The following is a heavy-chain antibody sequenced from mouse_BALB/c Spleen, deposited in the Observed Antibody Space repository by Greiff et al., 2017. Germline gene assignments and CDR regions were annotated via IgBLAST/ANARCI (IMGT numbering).Heavy chain of an antibody. J-gene: IGHJ2*01. Sequence: EVHLVESGGGLVQPGGSRKLSCAASGFTFSDYGMAWVRQAPGKGPEWVAFISNLAYSIYYADTVTGRFTISRENAKNTLYLEMSSLRSEDTAMYYCARGRTGTGYYFDYWGQGTTLTVSS. D-gene: IGHD4-1*01. CDR2: ISNLAYSI. CDR3: ARGRTGTGYYFDY. CDR1: GFTFSDYG. V-gene: IGHV5-15*02.